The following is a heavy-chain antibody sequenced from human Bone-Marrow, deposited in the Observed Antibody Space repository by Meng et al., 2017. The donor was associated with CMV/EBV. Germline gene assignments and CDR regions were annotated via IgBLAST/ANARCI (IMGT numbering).Heavy chain of an antibody. V-gene: IGHV4-59*01. CDR3: ARGGGNFYFDY. Sequence: SETLSFTCTVSGDSISRKLWSWIRQPPGKGLEWIGYLYDSASTKYSPFLKPRVIMSLGASGNQFSLKLTSVTAADTAVYDCARGGGNFYFDYWGQGMLVTVSS. D-gene: IGHD4-23*01. CDR2: LYDSAST. J-gene: IGHJ4*02. CDR1: GDSISRKL.